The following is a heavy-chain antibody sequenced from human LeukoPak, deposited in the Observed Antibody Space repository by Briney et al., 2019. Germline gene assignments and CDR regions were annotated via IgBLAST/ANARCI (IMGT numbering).Heavy chain of an antibody. CDR1: GGSISSSSYY. J-gene: IGHJ4*02. CDR3: AKSGGYSSSWYKTSAPTFDY. V-gene: IGHV4-39*07. Sequence: PSETLSLTCTVSGGSISSSSYYWGWIRQPPGKGLEWIGSIYYSGSTYYNPSLKSRVTISVDTSKNQFSLKLSSVTAADTAVYYCAKSGGYSSSWYKTSAPTFDYWGQGTLVTVSS. D-gene: IGHD6-13*01. CDR2: IYYSGST.